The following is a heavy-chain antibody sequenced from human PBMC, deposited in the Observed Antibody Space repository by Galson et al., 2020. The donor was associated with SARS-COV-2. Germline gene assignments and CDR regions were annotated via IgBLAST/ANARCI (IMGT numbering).Heavy chain of an antibody. D-gene: IGHD3-3*01. J-gene: IGHJ6*04. CDR3: ASPPPGLRFPWGMDA. V-gene: IGHV4-34*01. CDR1: GGSFGGYY. CDR2: INSSGST. Sequence: SETLSLTCAVYGGSFGGYYWRWTRQPPGKGLEWIWEINSSGSTNYNPSRKSRVTISVDTSKNQFSLKLSSVSAADTAVYSCASPPPGLRFPWGMDAWGKGTTVTVSS.